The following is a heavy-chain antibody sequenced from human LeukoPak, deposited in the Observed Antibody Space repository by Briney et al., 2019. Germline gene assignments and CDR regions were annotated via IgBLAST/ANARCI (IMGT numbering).Heavy chain of an antibody. J-gene: IGHJ6*02. CDR3: AAEFGVVFGYYYGSGSSEYGMDV. Sequence: SVKVSCKASGFTFTSSAMQWVRQARGQRLEWIGWIVVGSGNTNYAQKFQERVTITRDMSTSTAYMELSSLRSEDTAVYCCAAEFGVVFGYYYGSGSSEYGMDVWGQGTTVTVSS. V-gene: IGHV1-58*02. D-gene: IGHD3-10*01. CDR1: GFTFTSSA. CDR2: IVVGSGNT.